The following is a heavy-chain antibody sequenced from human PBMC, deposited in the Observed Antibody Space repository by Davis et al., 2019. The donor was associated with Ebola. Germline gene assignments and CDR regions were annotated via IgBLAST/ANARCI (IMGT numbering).Heavy chain of an antibody. CDR1: GFTFSSYE. V-gene: IGHV3-48*03. D-gene: IGHD1-1*01. Sequence: GESLKISCAASGFTFSSYEMNWVRQAPGKGLEWVSYISSSGSIIYYADSVKGRFTISRDNAENSLFLQMNSLRAEDTAVYYCANASPLDGCLDYWGQGTLVTVSS. CDR2: ISSSGSII. J-gene: IGHJ4*02. CDR3: ANASPLDGCLDY.